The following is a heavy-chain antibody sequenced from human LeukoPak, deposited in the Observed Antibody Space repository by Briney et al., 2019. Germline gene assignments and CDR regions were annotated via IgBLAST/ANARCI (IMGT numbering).Heavy chain of an antibody. J-gene: IGHJ4*02. Sequence: GESLRISCKGSGYSFTTYWISWVRQMPGKGLEWMGRIDPSDSYTNYSPCFQGHVTISADKSFSTAYLQWTSLKASDTAMYYCARHAKAYGSSCDYWGQGTLVTVSS. CDR1: GYSFTTYW. CDR2: IDPSDSYT. D-gene: IGHD6-13*01. V-gene: IGHV5-10-1*01. CDR3: ARHAKAYGSSCDY.